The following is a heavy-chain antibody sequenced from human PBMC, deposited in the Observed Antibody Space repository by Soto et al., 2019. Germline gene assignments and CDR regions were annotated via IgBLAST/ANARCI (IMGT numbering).Heavy chain of an antibody. J-gene: IGHJ6*03. V-gene: IGHV2-5*02. CDR1: GFSLSPSGVG. Sequence: SGPTLVNPTPTLTLTCTFSGFSLSPSGVGVGWIRQPPGKALEWLALIYWDDDKRYSPSLKSRRTITKETSKNQVVLKMTNMDPVDTATYYCAHRLHPAVAYYYMDVWGKGTTVTVSS. D-gene: IGHD6-19*01. CDR3: AHRLHPAVAYYYMDV. CDR2: IYWDDDK.